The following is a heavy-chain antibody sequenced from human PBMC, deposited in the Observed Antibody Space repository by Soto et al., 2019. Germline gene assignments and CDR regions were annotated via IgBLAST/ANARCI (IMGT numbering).Heavy chain of an antibody. V-gene: IGHV3-11*06. CDR3: ARNFDSGGYYSDY. D-gene: IGHD3-22*01. CDR1: GFPFSDYY. Sequence: LRLSCAASGFPFSDYYMSWIRQAPGEGLEWISYISSSAYTIYADSVKGRFTISRDNAKNSLFLQMTSLRVEDTAVYYCARNFDSGGYYSDYWGQGTLVTVSS. CDR2: ISSSAYT. J-gene: IGHJ4*02.